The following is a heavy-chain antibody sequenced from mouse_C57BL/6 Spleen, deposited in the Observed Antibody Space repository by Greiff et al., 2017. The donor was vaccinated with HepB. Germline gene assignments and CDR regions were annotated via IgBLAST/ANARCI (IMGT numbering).Heavy chain of an antibody. CDR2: IYPGDGDT. Sequence: VKLMESGPELVKPGASVKISCKASGYAFSSSWMNWVKQRPGKGLEWIGRIYPGDGDTNYNGKFKGKATLTADKSSSTAYMQLSSLTSEDSAVYFCAKYDYDYAWFAYWGQGTLVTVSA. J-gene: IGHJ3*01. D-gene: IGHD2-4*01. V-gene: IGHV1-82*01. CDR3: AKYDYDYAWFAY. CDR1: GYAFSSSW.